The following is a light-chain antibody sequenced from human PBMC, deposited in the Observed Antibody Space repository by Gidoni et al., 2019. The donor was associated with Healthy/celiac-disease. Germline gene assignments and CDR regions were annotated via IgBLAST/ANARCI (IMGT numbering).Light chain of an antibody. Sequence: VIWMTQSPSLLSASTGERVTISCRMSQCIRIYLAWYQQKPGKAPELMIYAASTLQSGVPSRFSGSGSGIDFTLTISCLQYEDFATYYCQQYYSFPWTFGQGTKVEIK. V-gene: IGKV1D-8*01. CDR3: QQYYSFPWT. CDR1: QCIRIY. J-gene: IGKJ1*01. CDR2: AAS.